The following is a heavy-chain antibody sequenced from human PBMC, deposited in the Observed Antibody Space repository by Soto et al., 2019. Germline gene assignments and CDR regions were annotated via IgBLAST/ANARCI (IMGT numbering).Heavy chain of an antibody. D-gene: IGHD3-10*01. J-gene: IGHJ4*02. Sequence: ASVKVSCKVSGYTLTELSMHWVRQAPGKGLEWMGGFDPEDGETIYAQKFQGRVTMTEDTSTDTAYMELSSLRSEDTAVYYCAMDLMLVRGKDKRGDYWGQGTLVTVSS. V-gene: IGHV1-24*01. CDR1: GYTLTELS. CDR2: FDPEDGET. CDR3: AMDLMLVRGKDKRGDY.